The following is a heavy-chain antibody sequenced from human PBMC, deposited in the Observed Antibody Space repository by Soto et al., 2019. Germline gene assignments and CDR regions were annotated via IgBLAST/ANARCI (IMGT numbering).Heavy chain of an antibody. CDR2: IHHTGGT. V-gene: IGHV4-39*01. CDR3: PTSSYYDHNRGYHDS. J-gene: IGHJ4*02. Sequence: SETLSLTCIFAGGSITRRNHYWGGGRQPPGKGLEWVASIHHTGGTYCNPSLRSRIKISIDTSKNRFSLSLTSVTAADTATYFCPTSSYYDHNRGYHDSWGQGTLVTVSS. CDR1: GGSITRRNHY. D-gene: IGHD3-16*01.